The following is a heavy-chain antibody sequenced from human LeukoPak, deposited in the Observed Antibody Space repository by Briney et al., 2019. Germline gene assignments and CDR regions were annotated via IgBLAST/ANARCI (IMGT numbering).Heavy chain of an antibody. J-gene: IGHJ4*02. CDR2: IYDSGST. CDR1: GYSISSGYY. Sequence: PSETLSLTCAVSGYSISSGYYWGWIRQPPGKGLEWIGSIYDSGSTYYNPSLKRRLTISVDTSKNQFSLKLSSVTAADTAVYYCARDYGSGWPIAYWGQGTLVTVSS. V-gene: IGHV4-38-2*02. CDR3: ARDYGSGWPIAY. D-gene: IGHD6-19*01.